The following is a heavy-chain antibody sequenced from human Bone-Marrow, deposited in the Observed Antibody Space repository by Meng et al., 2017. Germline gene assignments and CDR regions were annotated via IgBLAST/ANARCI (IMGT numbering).Heavy chain of an antibody. Sequence: SVKVSCKASGGTFSSYAISWVRQAPGQGLEWMGGIIPIFGTANYAQKFQGRVTITTDESTSTAYMEPSSLRSEDTAVYYCARDDRFGELGDYWGQGTLVTVSS. CDR2: IIPIFGTA. CDR3: ARDDRFGELGDY. D-gene: IGHD3-10*01. CDR1: GGTFSSYA. V-gene: IGHV1-69*05. J-gene: IGHJ4*02.